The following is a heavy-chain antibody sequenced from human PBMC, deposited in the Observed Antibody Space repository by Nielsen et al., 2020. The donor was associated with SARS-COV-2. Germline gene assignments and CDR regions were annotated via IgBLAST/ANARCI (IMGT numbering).Heavy chain of an antibody. J-gene: IGHJ4*02. CDR1: GFTFSDYW. D-gene: IGHD4-17*01. CDR3: ARDGAVTMPSFFDY. Sequence: GESLKISCEVSGFTFSDYWMTWVRQAPGKGLEWVASINGDGGDKYYVDSVKGRFTISRDNPKNSMYLQMNSLRAEDTAVYYCARDGAVTMPSFFDYWGQGTLVTVSS. CDR2: INGDGGDK. V-gene: IGHV3-7*01.